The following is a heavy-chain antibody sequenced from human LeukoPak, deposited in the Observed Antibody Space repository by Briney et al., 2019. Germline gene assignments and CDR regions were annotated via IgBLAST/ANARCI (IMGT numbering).Heavy chain of an antibody. CDR1: GFTFTNAW. CDR3: TAGAGWFDP. Sequence: GGSLRLSCVASGFTFTNAWMSWVRQAPGKGLEWVGLIKGKTEGGTTDYAVPVKGRFTISRDDSRNTLYLQMNTLKTEDTAVYYCTAGAGWFDPWGQGTLVTVSS. CDR2: IKGKTEGGTT. J-gene: IGHJ5*02. V-gene: IGHV3-15*01.